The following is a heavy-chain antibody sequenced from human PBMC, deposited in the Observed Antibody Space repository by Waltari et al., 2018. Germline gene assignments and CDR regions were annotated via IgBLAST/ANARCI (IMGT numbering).Heavy chain of an antibody. V-gene: IGHV4-61*02. CDR1: GGSISSGSYY. CDR2: IYTSGRT. CDR3: ARVPAVAGYYFDY. D-gene: IGHD6-19*01. J-gene: IGHJ4*02. Sequence: QVQLQESGPGLVKPSQTLSLTCTVSGGSISSGSYYWSWTRQPAGKGLEWIGRIYTSGRTNYNPSLKSRVTISVDTSKNQFSLKLSSVTAADTAVYYCARVPAVAGYYFDYWGQGTLVTVSS.